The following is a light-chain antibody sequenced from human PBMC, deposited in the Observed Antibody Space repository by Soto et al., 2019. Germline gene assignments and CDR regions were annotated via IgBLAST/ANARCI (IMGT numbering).Light chain of an antibody. CDR2: EVS. CDR1: SSDVGGYNY. V-gene: IGLV2-8*01. CDR3: SSYAGSKNVV. J-gene: IGLJ2*01. Sequence: QSALTQPPSASGSPGQSVTISCTGTSSDVGGYNYVSWYQQHPGKAPKLMIDEVSKRPSGVPDRFSGSKSGNTASLTVSGLQAEDEADYYCSSYAGSKNVVFGGVTKLTVL.